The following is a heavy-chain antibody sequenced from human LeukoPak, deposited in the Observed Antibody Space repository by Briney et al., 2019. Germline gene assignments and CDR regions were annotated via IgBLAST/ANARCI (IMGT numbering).Heavy chain of an antibody. V-gene: IGHV3-74*01. CDR2: INSDGSST. J-gene: IGHJ4*02. D-gene: IGHD1-1*01. CDR3: ARSEYNFDY. CDR1: GFSFSTYW. Sequence: GGSLILSCAASGFSFSTYWMHWVRQAPGKGLEWVSRINSDGSSTTYADSVKGRFTISRDNAKSMLYLQMNSLRAEDTAVYYCARSEYNFDYWGQGTLVTVSS.